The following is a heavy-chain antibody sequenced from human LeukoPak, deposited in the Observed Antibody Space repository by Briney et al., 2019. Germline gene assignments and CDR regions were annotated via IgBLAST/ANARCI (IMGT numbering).Heavy chain of an antibody. D-gene: IGHD1-26*01. CDR2: INHSGTT. J-gene: IGHJ3*02. Sequence: SETLSLTCAVYGGSFSGYYWSWIRQPPGKGLEWIGEINHSGTTNYNPSLKSRVTISVDTSKSQFSLKLSSVTAADTAVYYCARHPAGYSGSYFLDIWGQGTMVTVSS. CDR1: GGSFSGYY. V-gene: IGHV4-34*01. CDR3: ARHPAGYSGSYFLDI.